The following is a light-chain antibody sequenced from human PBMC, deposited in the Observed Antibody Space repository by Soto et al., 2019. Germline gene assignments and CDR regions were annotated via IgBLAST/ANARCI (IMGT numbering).Light chain of an antibody. V-gene: IGKV1-5*01. J-gene: IGKJ1*01. Sequence: DIQMTQSPSTLSASVGDRVTITCRASQSISSWLAWYQQKPGKAPKVLIYDASSLESGVPSRFSGSGSGTEFTLTISSLQPDDFATYYSQQSYSTTWTFGQGTKVDIK. CDR3: QQSYSTTWT. CDR1: QSISSW. CDR2: DAS.